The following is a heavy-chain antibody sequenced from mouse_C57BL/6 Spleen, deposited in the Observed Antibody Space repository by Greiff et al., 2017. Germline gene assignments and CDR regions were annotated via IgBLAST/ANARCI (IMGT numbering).Heavy chain of an antibody. CDR1: GYTFTSYW. CDR3: ARSSYYSNYGYFDY. J-gene: IGHJ2*01. V-gene: IGHV1-55*01. CDR2: IYPGSGST. Sequence: QVQLQQPGAELVKPGASVKMSCKASGYTFTSYWITWVKQRPGQGLEWIGDIYPGSGSTNYNEKFKSKATLTVDTSSSTAYMQLSSLTSEDSAVYYCARSSYYSNYGYFDYWGQGTTLTVSS. D-gene: IGHD2-5*01.